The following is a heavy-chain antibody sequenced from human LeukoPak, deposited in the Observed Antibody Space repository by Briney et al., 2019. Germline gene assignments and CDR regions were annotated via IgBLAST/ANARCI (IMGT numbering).Heavy chain of an antibody. V-gene: IGHV1-2*02. CDR2: VNPNSGDT. J-gene: IGHJ4*02. Sequence: ASLKVSCKASGYTFTGYYLHWVRQAPGQGLDWMGWVNPNSGDTYYAQKFHGRVTMTRDTSITTAYMELSSLRSDDTVVYYCARTILWSAYSPHDYWGQGTLVTVSS. CDR3: ARTILWSAYSPHDY. CDR1: GYTFTGYY. D-gene: IGHD3-3*01.